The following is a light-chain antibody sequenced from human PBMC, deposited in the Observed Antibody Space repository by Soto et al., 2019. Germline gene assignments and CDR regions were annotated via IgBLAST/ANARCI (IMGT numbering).Light chain of an antibody. V-gene: IGKV1-39*01. J-gene: IGKJ4*01. CDR2: FAS. Sequence: IQMTQSPTSLSASVGDRVTITCRASQSVSNYLNWYQQKVGKAPQLLIYFASTLQKGVPSRFSGSGSGTDFTLTISSLQPEDFATYFCQQSYTTPLPFGGGTKVDIK. CDR3: QQSYTTPLP. CDR1: QSVSNY.